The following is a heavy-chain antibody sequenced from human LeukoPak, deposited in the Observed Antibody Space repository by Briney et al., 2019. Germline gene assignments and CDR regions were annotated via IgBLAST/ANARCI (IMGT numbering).Heavy chain of an antibody. CDR1: GYTFTSYG. V-gene: IGHV1-18*01. J-gene: IGHJ6*03. CDR3: ARGGPDFYYYYYMDV. Sequence: ASVKVSCKASGYTFTSYGISWVRQAPGQGLEWMGWISAYNGNTNYAQKLQGRVTMTTDTSTSTAYMELRSLRSDDTAVYCCARGGPDFYYYYYMDVWGKGTTVTVSS. D-gene: IGHD6-25*01. CDR2: ISAYNGNT.